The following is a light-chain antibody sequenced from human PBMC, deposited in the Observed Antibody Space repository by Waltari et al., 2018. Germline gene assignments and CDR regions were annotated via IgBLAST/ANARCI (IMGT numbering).Light chain of an antibody. CDR2: WAS. V-gene: IGKV4-1*01. CDR3: QQYYLTPCT. Sequence: DIVMTQSPDSLAVSLGERATINCKSRQSLFYNSNNKNYLAWYQQKPGQPPKLLGYWASTRESGVPARFSGSGSGTDFTLTINSLQAEDVAVYYCQQYYLTPCTFGQGTKLEIK. CDR1: QSLFYNSNNKNY. J-gene: IGKJ2*02.